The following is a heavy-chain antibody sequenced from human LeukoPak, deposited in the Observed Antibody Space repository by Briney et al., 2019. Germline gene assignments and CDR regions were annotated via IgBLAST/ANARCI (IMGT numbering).Heavy chain of an antibody. CDR2: IYHSGST. D-gene: IGHD6-19*01. CDR1: GYSISSGYY. CDR3: AREHFLAVAGTLEYYFDY. Sequence: PSETLSLTCTVSGYSISSGYYWGWIRQPPGKGLEWIGSIYHSGSTYYNPSLKSRVTISVDTSKNQFSLKLSSVTAADTAVYYCAREHFLAVAGTLEYYFDYWGQGTLVTVSS. J-gene: IGHJ4*02. V-gene: IGHV4-38-2*02.